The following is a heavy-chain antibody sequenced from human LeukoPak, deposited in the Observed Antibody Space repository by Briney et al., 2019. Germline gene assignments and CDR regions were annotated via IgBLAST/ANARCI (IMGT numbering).Heavy chain of an antibody. D-gene: IGHD3-9*01. Sequence: GGSLRLSCAVSGFTFSNYAMTWVRQAPGKGLEWVSLITTTSSYIYYADSVKGRFTISRDNAKNSLYLQMNSLRAEDTAVYYCARVLTGYSYYYYYYMDVWGKGTTVTVSS. V-gene: IGHV3-21*01. CDR3: ARVLTGYSYYYYYYMDV. J-gene: IGHJ6*03. CDR2: ITTTSSYI. CDR1: GFTFSNYA.